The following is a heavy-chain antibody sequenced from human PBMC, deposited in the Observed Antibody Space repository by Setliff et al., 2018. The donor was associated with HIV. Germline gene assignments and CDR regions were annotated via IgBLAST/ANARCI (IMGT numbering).Heavy chain of an antibody. CDR2: IYHSGST. J-gene: IGHJ3*02. Sequence: SETLSLTCAVSGYSISSGFYWGWIRQPPGKGLEWIGSIYHSGSTNYNPSLKSRVTISVDTSKNQFSLKLSSVTAADTAVYYCARGRDDYNYDPFDIWGQGTMVTVSS. CDR1: GYSISSGFY. D-gene: IGHD4-4*01. V-gene: IGHV4-38-2*01. CDR3: ARGRDDYNYDPFDI.